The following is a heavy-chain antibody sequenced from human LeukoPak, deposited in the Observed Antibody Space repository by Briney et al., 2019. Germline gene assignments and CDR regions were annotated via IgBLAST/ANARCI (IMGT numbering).Heavy chain of an antibody. CDR2: INPKSGGS. Sequence: GPSVTVSCKASGHTFTDYYMHWVRMSPGQGLEWMGRINPKSGGSNYAQSFQGRVTMTRDTSINTAYMELSGLRSDDTAVYYCARGTRSSPYVFDYWGQGTLVTVSS. CDR3: ARGTRSSPYVFDY. J-gene: IGHJ4*02. CDR1: GHTFTDYY. D-gene: IGHD6-13*01. V-gene: IGHV1-2*02.